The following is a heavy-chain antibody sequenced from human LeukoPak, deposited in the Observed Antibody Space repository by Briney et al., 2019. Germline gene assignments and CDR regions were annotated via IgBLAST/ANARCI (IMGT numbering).Heavy chain of an antibody. D-gene: IGHD1-26*01. CDR3: AGGSYSYYYYYMDV. CDR2: IYHSGST. J-gene: IGHJ6*03. V-gene: IGHV4-59*12. CDR1: GGSISSYY. Sequence: SETLSLTCTVSGGSISSYYWSWIRQPPGKGLEWIGEIYHSGSTNYNPSLKSRVTISVDKSKNQFSLKLSSVTAADTAVYYCAGGSYSYYYYYMDVWGKGTTVTVSS.